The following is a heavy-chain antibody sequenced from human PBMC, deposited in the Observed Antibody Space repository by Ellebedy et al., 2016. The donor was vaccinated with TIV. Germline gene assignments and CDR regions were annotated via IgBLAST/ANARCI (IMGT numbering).Heavy chain of an antibody. D-gene: IGHD2-2*01. CDR2: IIPIFGTA. CDR1: GGTFSNYA. CDR3: ARVKGYCSTASCLYFDY. Sequence: AASVKVSCKASGGTFSNYAISWVRQAPGQGLEWMGGIIPIFGTAKFAQKFQGRVTLTADESTSTAYMELSSLKAEETAVYYCARVKGYCSTASCLYFDYWGQGTLVTVSS. V-gene: IGHV1-69*13. J-gene: IGHJ4*02.